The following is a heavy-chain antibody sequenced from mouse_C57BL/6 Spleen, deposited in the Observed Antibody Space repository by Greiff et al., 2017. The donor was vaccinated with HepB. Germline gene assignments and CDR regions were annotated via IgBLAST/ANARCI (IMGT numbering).Heavy chain of an antibody. D-gene: IGHD1-2*01. CDR3: ARGLRLGRFAY. CDR2: IDPSDSYT. Sequence: QVQLKQPGAELVMPGASVKLSCKASGYTFTSYWMHWVKQRPGQGLEWIGEIDPSDSYTNYNQKFKGKSTLTVDKSSSTAYMQLSSLTSEDSAVYYCARGLRLGRFAYWGQGTLVTVSA. J-gene: IGHJ3*01. CDR1: GYTFTSYW. V-gene: IGHV1-69*01.